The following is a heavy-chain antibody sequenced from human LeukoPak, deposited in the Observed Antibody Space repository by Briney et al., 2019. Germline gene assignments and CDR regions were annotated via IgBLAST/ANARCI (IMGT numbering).Heavy chain of an antibody. V-gene: IGHV3-33*01. J-gene: IGHJ4*02. D-gene: IGHD3-22*01. CDR1: GFTFSNYA. Sequence: GGSLRLSCAASGFTFSNYAMHWVRQAPGKGLEWVAVIWYDGSPKYYPDSVKGRFTISRDNSKNTLYLQMNSLRAEDTAVYYCAREGAYYYDSSGYYNDYWGQGTLVTVSS. CDR3: AREGAYYYDSSGYYNDY. CDR2: IWYDGSPK.